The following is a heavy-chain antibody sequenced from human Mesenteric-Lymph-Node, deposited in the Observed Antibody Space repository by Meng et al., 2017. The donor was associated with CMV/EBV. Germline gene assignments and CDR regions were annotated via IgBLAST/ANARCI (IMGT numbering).Heavy chain of an antibody. CDR1: GGSFNGYY. CDR2: INHSGTS. Sequence: CEVYGGSFNGYYWTWIRQPPGKGLEWIGEINHSGTSDYNPSLKSRATISIDTSKNQFSLNLRSVTAADTAVYYCARGDQGKQLVLYFWGQGTLVTVSS. V-gene: IGHV4-34*01. CDR3: ARGDQGKQLVLYF. J-gene: IGHJ4*02. D-gene: IGHD6-13*01.